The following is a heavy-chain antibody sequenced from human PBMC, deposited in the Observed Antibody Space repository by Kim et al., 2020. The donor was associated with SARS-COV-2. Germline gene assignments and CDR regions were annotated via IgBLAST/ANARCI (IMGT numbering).Heavy chain of an antibody. D-gene: IGHD5-18*01. CDR3: AKERGFQLWLNYYYVMDV. CDR2: ISYDGSNN. V-gene: IGHV3-30*18. CDR1: GFTLSSYG. J-gene: IGHJ6*01. Sequence: GGSLRLSCAASGFTLSSYGMHWVRRAPGKGLEWVAVISYDGSNNYYSASVKGRFTISRDNSKNTRYRQMNSLRAEATAGYYGAKERGFQLWLNYYYVMDV.